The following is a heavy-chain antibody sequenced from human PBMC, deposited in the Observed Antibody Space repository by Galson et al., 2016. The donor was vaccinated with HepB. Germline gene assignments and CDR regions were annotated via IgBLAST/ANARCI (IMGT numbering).Heavy chain of an antibody. D-gene: IGHD6-19*01. J-gene: IGHJ4*02. CDR2: ICGSGDST. CDR3: AKDRTYGSGCYLDYFEN. V-gene: IGHV3-23*01. Sequence: MSWVRQAPGKGLEWVSAICGSGDSTYYADSVKGRFTTSRDNSKNTLYLQMNSLRAEDTAVYYCAKDRTYGSGCYLDYFENWGPGTLVTVSS.